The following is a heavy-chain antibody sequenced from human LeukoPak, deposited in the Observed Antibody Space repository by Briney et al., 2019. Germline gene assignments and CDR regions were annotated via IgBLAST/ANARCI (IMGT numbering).Heavy chain of an antibody. CDR3: ARDPPYGSGDNYFDY. Sequence: GGSLRLSCAASGFTFSSYAMSWVRQAPGKGLEWVSAISGSGGSTYYADSVKGRFTISRDNSKNTLYLQMNSLRAEDTAVYYCARDPPYGSGDNYFDYWAREPWSPSPQ. CDR2: ISGSGGST. D-gene: IGHD3-10*01. V-gene: IGHV3-23*01. CDR1: GFTFSSYA. J-gene: IGHJ4*02.